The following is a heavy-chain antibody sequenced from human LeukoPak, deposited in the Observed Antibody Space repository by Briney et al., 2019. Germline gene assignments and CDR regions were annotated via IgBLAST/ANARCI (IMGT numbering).Heavy chain of an antibody. CDR2: ISASGGTT. J-gene: IGHJ5*01. Sequence: PGGSLRLSCAASGFTFNNYAMSWVRQAPGKGLEWVSAISASGGTTYYVDSVKGRFTISRDNSENTLFLQMNSLRAEDTAVYYCAKEPREYCSSTSCPNWFDSWGQGTLVTVSS. CDR1: GFTFNNYA. D-gene: IGHD2-2*01. V-gene: IGHV3-23*01. CDR3: AKEPREYCSSTSCPNWFDS.